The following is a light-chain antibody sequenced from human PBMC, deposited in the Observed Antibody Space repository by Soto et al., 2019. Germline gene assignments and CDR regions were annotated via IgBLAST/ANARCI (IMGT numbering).Light chain of an antibody. J-gene: IGKJ2*01. Sequence: ESVLTQSPGTLSLSPGERATLSCRASQSVSNSYFAWYQQKPGQAPRLLIYGISSRATGIPDRFSDSGSGTDFTLTISRLEPEDFVVYYCQQYSTLPHTFGQGTKLEVK. CDR2: GIS. CDR1: QSVSNSY. CDR3: QQYSTLPHT. V-gene: IGKV3-20*01.